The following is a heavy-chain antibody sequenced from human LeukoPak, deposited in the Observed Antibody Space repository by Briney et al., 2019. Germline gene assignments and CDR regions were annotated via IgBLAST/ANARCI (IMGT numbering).Heavy chain of an antibody. J-gene: IGHJ4*02. CDR2: IYYSGST. D-gene: IGHD5-24*01. CDR1: GDSISGYY. Sequence: PSETLSLTCTVSGDSISGYYWSWIRQPPGKGLEWIGYIYYSGSTNYNPSLKSRVTISVDTSKNQFSLKLSSVTAADTAVYYCARVGDGYNLWGQGTLVTVSS. CDR3: ARVGDGYNL. V-gene: IGHV4-59*01.